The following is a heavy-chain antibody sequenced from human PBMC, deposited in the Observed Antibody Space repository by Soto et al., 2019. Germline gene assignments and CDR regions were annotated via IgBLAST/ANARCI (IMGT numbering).Heavy chain of an antibody. CDR1: GFTFSTYA. V-gene: IGHV3-23*01. D-gene: IGHD2-2*01. J-gene: IGHJ6*02. Sequence: GGSLRLSCAASGFTFSTYAMSWVRQAPGKGLEWVSVISGSGTSTYYADSVKGRFTIPRDNSKNTLYLQMNSLRVEDTAVYYCAKDHGLQLLYYYYYYGMDVWGQGTTVTVSS. CDR3: AKDHGLQLLYYYYYYGMDV. CDR2: ISGSGTST.